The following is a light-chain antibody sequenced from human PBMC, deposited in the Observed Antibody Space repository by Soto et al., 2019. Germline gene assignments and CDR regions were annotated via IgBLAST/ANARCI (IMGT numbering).Light chain of an antibody. CDR2: NAS. J-gene: IGKJ2*01. V-gene: IGKV3-15*01. CDR1: QSVSSN. CDR3: QQYNNWPYT. Sequence: EIVMTQSPATLSVSPGERATLSCRASQSVSSNLAWYQQKPGQAPRLLIYNASTSATGIPARFSGSGSGTEFTLTISSLQSEDFAIYYCQQYNNWPYTFGQGTTLEIK.